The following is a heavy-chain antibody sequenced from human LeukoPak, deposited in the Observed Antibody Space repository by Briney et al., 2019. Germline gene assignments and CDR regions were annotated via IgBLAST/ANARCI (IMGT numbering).Heavy chain of an antibody. D-gene: IGHD1-7*01. Sequence: GGSLRLSCAASGFTFSNYWMTWVRQAPGKGPEWVANIKQDGSERNYVDSVKGRFTIARDNTKNSLYLQMTSLRGEDTAVYYCASRAGKPGNTPWCFDYCGQGALVTVSS. V-gene: IGHV3-7*01. CDR3: ASRAGKPGNTPWCFDY. J-gene: IGHJ4*02. CDR1: GFTFSNYW. CDR2: IKQDGSER.